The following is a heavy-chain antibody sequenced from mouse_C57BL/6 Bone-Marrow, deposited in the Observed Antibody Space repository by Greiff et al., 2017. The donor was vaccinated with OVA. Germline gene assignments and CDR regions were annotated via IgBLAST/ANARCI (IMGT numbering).Heavy chain of an antibody. CDR2: IHPNSGST. CDR1: GYTFTSYW. CDR3: ARATTVLGRWYFDV. Sequence: QVQLQQPGAELVKPGASVKLSCKASGYTFTSYWMHWVKQRPGQGLEWIGMIHPNSGSTNYNEKFKSKATLTVDKSSSTAYMQLSSLTSEDSAVSYCARATTVLGRWYFDVWGTGTTVTVSS. V-gene: IGHV1-64*01. J-gene: IGHJ1*03. D-gene: IGHD1-1*01.